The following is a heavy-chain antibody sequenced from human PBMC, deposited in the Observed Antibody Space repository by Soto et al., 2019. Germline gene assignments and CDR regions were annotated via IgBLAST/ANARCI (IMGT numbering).Heavy chain of an antibody. Sequence: GGSLRLSCAASGFTFSSYSMNWVRQAPGKGLEWVSYISSSSSTIYYADSVKGRFTISRDNAKNSLYLQMNSLRAEDTAVYYCARDRRPMRYYYMDVWGKGTTVTVSS. CDR3: ARDRRPMRYYYMDV. V-gene: IGHV3-48*01. CDR1: GFTFSSYS. CDR2: ISSSSSTI. J-gene: IGHJ6*03.